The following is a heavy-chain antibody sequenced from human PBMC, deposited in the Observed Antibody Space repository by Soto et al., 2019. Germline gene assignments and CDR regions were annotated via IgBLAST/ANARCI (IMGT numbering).Heavy chain of an antibody. Sequence: GESLKISCKGSGDSFTSYWISWVRQMPGKGLEWMGRIDPSDSYTNYSPSFQGHVTISADKSISTAYLQWSSLKASDTAMYYCARRGSGWGHYGMDVRGKGTTVTVSS. CDR1: GDSFTSYW. CDR3: ARRGSGWGHYGMDV. D-gene: IGHD6-19*01. J-gene: IGHJ6*04. CDR2: IDPSDSYT. V-gene: IGHV5-10-1*01.